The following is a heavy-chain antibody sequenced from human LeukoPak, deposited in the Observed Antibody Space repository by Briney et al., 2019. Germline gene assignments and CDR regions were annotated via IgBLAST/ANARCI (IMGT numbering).Heavy chain of an antibody. J-gene: IGHJ6*02. CDR3: ARALITETRYYYYGMDV. Sequence: GGSLRLSCAASGFTFSSYEMNWVRQAPGKGLEWVSYISSSGSTIYYADSVKGGFTISRDNAKNSLYLQMNSLRAEDTAVYYCARALITETRYYYYGMDVWGQGTTVTVSS. D-gene: IGHD3-22*01. CDR1: GFTFSSYE. CDR2: ISSSGSTI. V-gene: IGHV3-48*03.